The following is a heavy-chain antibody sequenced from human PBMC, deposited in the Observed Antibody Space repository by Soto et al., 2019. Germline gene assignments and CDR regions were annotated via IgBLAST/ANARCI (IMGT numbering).Heavy chain of an antibody. CDR3: AKFEWDSVVVPAALSP. CDR1: GFTFSSYA. CDR2: ISGSGGST. V-gene: IGHV3-23*01. D-gene: IGHD2-2*01. Sequence: EVQLLESGGGLVQPGGSLRLSCAASGFTFSSYAMSWVRQAPGKGLEWVSAISGSGGSTYYADSVKGRFTISRDNSKNTLYLQMNSLRDEDTAVYYCAKFEWDSVVVPAALSPWGQGTLVTVSS. J-gene: IGHJ5*02.